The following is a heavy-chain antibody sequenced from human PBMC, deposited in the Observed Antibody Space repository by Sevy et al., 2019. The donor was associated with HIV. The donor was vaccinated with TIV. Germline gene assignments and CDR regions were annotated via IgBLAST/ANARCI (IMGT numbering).Heavy chain of an antibody. CDR2: IKSKNDGGTA. CDR3: ATDRYWFDP. Sequence: GGSLRLSCAASGLTFTSAWMSWVRQAPEKGLEWVGRIKSKNDGGTADYAAPVKVRFTILRDDSKNTIYLQMNSLESEDTGVYYCATDRYWFDPWGQGTLVTVSS. CDR1: GLTFTSAW. D-gene: IGHD1-20*01. J-gene: IGHJ5*02. V-gene: IGHV3-15*01.